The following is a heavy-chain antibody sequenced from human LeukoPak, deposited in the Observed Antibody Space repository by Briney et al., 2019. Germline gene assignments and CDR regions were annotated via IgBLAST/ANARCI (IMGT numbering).Heavy chain of an antibody. Sequence: ASVKGSCKASGYTFTGYYIHWVRQASGQGLEWVGWINPNSGGTNYAQKFQGRVTMTRDTSISTAYMELSRLRSDDTAVYYCARVVGGYSYKGHMDVWGKGTTVTVSS. CDR2: INPNSGGT. CDR3: ARVVGGYSYKGHMDV. V-gene: IGHV1-2*02. CDR1: GYTFTGYY. D-gene: IGHD5-18*01. J-gene: IGHJ6*03.